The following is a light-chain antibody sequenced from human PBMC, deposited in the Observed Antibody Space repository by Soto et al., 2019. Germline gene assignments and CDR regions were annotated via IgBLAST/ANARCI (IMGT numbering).Light chain of an antibody. V-gene: IGKV3-20*01. CDR1: QSLNARY. J-gene: IGKJ1*01. Sequence: EIVLTQSPATLFLSPGERATLSCRASQSLNARYLAWYQVKPGQAPRLLFYGASSRATGIPDRFIGSGSGTDFTLTITGLEPEDFAVYYCQQFHISRTFGQGTKVDIK. CDR3: QQFHISRT. CDR2: GAS.